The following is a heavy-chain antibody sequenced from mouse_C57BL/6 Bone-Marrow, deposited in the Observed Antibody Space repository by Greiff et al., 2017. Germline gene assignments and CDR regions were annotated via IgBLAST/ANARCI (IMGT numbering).Heavy chain of an antibody. CDR3: ARAGSRAAMDY. CDR1: GFTFSDYG. V-gene: IGHV5-15*01. D-gene: IGHD1-1*01. CDR2: ISNLAYSI. Sequence: EVQLVESGGGLVQPGGSLKLSCAASGFTFSDYGMAWVRQAPRKGPAWVAFISNLAYSIYYADTVTGRFTISSETAKNPLYLELSSLRSEDTAMYYCARAGSRAAMDYWGQGTSVTVSS. J-gene: IGHJ4*01.